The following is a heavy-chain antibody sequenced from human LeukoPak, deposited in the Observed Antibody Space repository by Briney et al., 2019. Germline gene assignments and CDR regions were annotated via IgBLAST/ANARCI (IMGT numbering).Heavy chain of an antibody. V-gene: IGHV1-2*02. Sequence: ASVKVSCKASGYTFTGYYMHWVRQAPGQGLEWMGWINPNSGGTNYAQKFQGRVTMTRDTSISTAYMELSRLRSEDTAVYYCARLRIAAAGTGDYWGQGTLVTVSS. D-gene: IGHD6-13*01. CDR3: ARLRIAAAGTGDY. CDR2: INPNSGGT. CDR1: GYTFTGYY. J-gene: IGHJ4*02.